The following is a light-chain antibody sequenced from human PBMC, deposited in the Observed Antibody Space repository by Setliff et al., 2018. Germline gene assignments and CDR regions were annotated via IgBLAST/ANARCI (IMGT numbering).Light chain of an antibody. CDR1: SSDVGGYDY. V-gene: IGLV2-14*01. J-gene: IGLJ1*01. Sequence: SVLTQPAAVSRSPGQSITISCTGTSSDVGGYDYVSWYQQHPGKAPKLIIYDVTKRPSGVSSRFSGSKSGNTASLTISGLQAEDEADYFCSSYKNTNKNVFGTGTQRTVL. CDR3: SSYKNTNKNV. CDR2: DVT.